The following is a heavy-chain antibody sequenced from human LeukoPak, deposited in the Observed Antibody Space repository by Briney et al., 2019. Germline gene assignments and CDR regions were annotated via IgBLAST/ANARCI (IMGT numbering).Heavy chain of an antibody. D-gene: IGHD3-16*01. Sequence: GGSLRLSCAASGFTFTDYWMHWVRQAPGKGLVWVSIINTDTRGTYYADSVKGRFTISRDNAKDTLSLQMNSLRAEDTAVYYCARAGAYRFDYWGQGTLVTVSS. J-gene: IGHJ4*02. V-gene: IGHV3-74*01. CDR2: INTDTRGT. CDR1: GFTFTDYW. CDR3: ARAGAYRFDY.